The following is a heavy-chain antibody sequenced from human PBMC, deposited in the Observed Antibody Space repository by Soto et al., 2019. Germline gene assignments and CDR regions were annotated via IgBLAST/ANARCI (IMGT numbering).Heavy chain of an antibody. V-gene: IGHV1-46*03. Sequence: QVQLVQSGAEVKKPGASVKVSCKASGYTFTSYYIHWVRQAPGQGLEWMGVINPFDDSTICAQRFQGRVTMTSDTSTSTVFMEVSSLRSEDTAVYHCAREEMPTVNNYYYYMDVWGKGTTVTVSS. CDR2: INPFDDST. D-gene: IGHD4-4*01. J-gene: IGHJ6*03. CDR1: GYTFTSYY. CDR3: AREEMPTVNNYYYYMDV.